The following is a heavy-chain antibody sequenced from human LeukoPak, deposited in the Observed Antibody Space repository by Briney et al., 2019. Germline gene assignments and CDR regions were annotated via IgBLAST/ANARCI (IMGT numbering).Heavy chain of an antibody. J-gene: IGHJ3*02. Sequence: PSETLSLTCAVYGGSLNDYLWSWIRQPPGQGLEWIGEVGHTGTTNYNPSLRSRGTISVDTSKNQFSLKLTSVTAADTAVYFCARELISSRAAFDTWGQGTVVTVSS. CDR3: ARELISSRAAFDT. D-gene: IGHD3-10*01. CDR1: GGSLNDYL. CDR2: VGHTGTT. V-gene: IGHV4-34*01.